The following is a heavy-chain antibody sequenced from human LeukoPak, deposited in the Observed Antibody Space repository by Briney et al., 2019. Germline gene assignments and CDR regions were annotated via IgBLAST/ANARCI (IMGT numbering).Heavy chain of an antibody. V-gene: IGHV3-66*01. CDR2: IYSGGST. Sequence: GGPLRLSCAASGFSVSSNYMSWARQAPGKGLEWVSVIYSGGSTYYADSVKGRFTISRDNSKNTLYLQMNTLRAEDTAVYYCARDLGYNYGYVGAFDIWGQGTLVTVSS. D-gene: IGHD5-18*01. CDR1: GFSVSSNY. J-gene: IGHJ3*02. CDR3: ARDLGYNYGYVGAFDI.